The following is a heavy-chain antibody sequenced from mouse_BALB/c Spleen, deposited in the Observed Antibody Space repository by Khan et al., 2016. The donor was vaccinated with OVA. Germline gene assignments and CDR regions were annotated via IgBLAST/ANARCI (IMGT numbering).Heavy chain of an antibody. V-gene: IGHV1-7*01. D-gene: IGHD2-14*01. CDR2: IYPSTGYT. Sequence: QVQLQQSGAELAKPGASVKMSCKASGYTFTSYWMHWVKQRPGQGLEWIGYIYPSTGYTEYNQKFKDKATLTADKSSSTAYMQLISLTSEDSAVSYCASRYGWYFDDWGAGTTVTVAS. CDR1: GYTFTSYW. J-gene: IGHJ1*01. CDR3: ASRYGWYFDD.